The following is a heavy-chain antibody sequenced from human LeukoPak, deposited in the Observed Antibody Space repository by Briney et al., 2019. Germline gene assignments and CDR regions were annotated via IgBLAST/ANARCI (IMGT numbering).Heavy chain of an antibody. CDR1: GFTFSSYS. V-gene: IGHV3-21*01. J-gene: IGHJ3*01. CDR2: ISSSSSYI. D-gene: IGHD2-2*01. CDR3: ARVPTRGYCSSTSCDDF. Sequence: GGSLRLSCAASGFTFSSYSMNWVRQAPGKGLEWVSSISSSSSYIYYADSVKGRFTISRDNAKNSLYLQMNSLRAEDTAVYYCARVPTRGYCSSTSCDDFWGQGTMVTVSS.